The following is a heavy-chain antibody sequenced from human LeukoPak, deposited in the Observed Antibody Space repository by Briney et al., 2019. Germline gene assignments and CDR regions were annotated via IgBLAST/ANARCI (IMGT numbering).Heavy chain of an antibody. D-gene: IGHD6-19*01. CDR2: MNPNSGNT. CDR1: GYTFTSYD. CDR3: ARVGPAAVAPDFDC. V-gene: IGHV1-8*01. Sequence: ASVKVSCKASGYTFTSYDINWVRQATGQGLEWMGWMNPNSGNTGYAQKFQGRVTMTRNTSISTAYMELSSLRSEDTAVYYCARVGPAAVAPDFDCWGQGTLVTVSS. J-gene: IGHJ4*02.